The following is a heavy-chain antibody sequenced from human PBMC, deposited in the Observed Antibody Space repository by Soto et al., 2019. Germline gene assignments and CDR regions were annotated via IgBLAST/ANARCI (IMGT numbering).Heavy chain of an antibody. Sequence: SETLSLTCTVSGGSVSSGNYYWHWIRQPPGKGLGWIGYSANSGSTKCDPSLKSRATISLAAYKHKFSLNLTSVTAADTAIYVCARAERRDCRLRSGNIDAGWGQGTRVT. CDR1: GGSVSSGNYY. J-gene: IGHJ4*02. V-gene: IGHV4-61*01. CDR2: SANSGST. D-gene: IGHD6-25*01. CDR3: ARAERRDCRLRSGNIDAG.